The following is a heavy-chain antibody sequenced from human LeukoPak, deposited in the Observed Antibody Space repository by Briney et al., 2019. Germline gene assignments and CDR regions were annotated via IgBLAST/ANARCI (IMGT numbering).Heavy chain of an antibody. CDR2: INAGNGNT. D-gene: IGHD3-10*01. V-gene: IGHV1-3*01. J-gene: IGHJ5*02. CDR1: GYTFTSYA. Sequence: ASVKVSCKASGYTFTSYAMHWVRQAPGQRLGWMGWINAGNGNTKYSQKFQGRVTITRDTSASTAYMELSSLRSEDTAVYYCARDGDLLWFGELSSSNWFDPWGQGTLVTVSS. CDR3: ARDGDLLWFGELSSSNWFDP.